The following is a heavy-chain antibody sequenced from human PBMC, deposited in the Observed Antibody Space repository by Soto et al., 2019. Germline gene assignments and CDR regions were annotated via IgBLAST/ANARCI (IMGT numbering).Heavy chain of an antibody. V-gene: IGHV2-5*02. CDR2: IYRDDDK. Sequence: QITLKESGPTLVKPTQTLTLTCTFSGFSLSTNEVGVGWIRQPPGKALEWLALIYRDDDKRFRPSLNSRLTITKDTSKNQVVLTMTNMDPVDTATYYCAHTRSNWYRFDPWGQGTLVTVSS. J-gene: IGHJ5*02. D-gene: IGHD6-13*01. CDR3: AHTRSNWYRFDP. CDR1: GFSLSTNEVG.